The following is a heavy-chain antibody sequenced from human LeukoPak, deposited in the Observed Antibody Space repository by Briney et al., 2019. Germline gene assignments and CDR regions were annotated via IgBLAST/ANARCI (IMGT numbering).Heavy chain of an antibody. V-gene: IGHV3-23*01. CDR2: ISVSGGST. Sequence: PGGSLRLSCAASGFTFSSYAMSWVRQAPGKGLEWVSTISVSGGSTYYADSVKGRFTISRDNSKNTLYLQMNSLRAEDTAVYYCARDPSGGSSWGQGTLVTVSS. D-gene: IGHD2-15*01. CDR1: GFTFSSYA. J-gene: IGHJ1*01. CDR3: ARDPSGGSS.